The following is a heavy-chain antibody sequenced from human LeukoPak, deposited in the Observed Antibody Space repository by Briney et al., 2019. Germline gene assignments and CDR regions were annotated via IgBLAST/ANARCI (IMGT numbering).Heavy chain of an antibody. J-gene: IGHJ4*02. D-gene: IGHD6-13*01. Sequence: AASVKVSCKAFGYTFTGHYIHWVRQAPGQGLEWMGWINPKNAGTNYAQKFQGRVTMTRDTSTGTAYMELSRLRSDDSAVYYCARTLYIAAAPGGFDYWGQGTLVAVSS. V-gene: IGHV1-2*02. CDR2: INPKNAGT. CDR3: ARTLYIAAAPGGFDY. CDR1: GYTFTGHY.